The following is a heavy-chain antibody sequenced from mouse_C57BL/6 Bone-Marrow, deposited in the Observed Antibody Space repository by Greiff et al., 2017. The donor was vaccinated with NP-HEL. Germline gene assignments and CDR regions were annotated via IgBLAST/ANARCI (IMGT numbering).Heavy chain of an antibody. Sequence: EVQLKESGAELVRPGASVKLSCTASGFNIKDDYMHWVKQRPEQGLEWIGWIDPENGDTEYASKFQGKATITADTSSNTAYLQLSSLTSEDTAVYYCTNWDGTYWGQGTLVTVSA. J-gene: IGHJ3*01. D-gene: IGHD4-1*01. V-gene: IGHV14-4*01. CDR2: IDPENGDT. CDR3: TNWDGTY. CDR1: GFNIKDDY.